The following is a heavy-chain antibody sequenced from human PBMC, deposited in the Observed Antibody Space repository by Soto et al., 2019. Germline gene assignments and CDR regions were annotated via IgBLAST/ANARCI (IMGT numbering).Heavy chain of an antibody. J-gene: IGHJ5*02. D-gene: IGHD3-10*01. CDR1: GYTFTSYG. CDR3: ARVKNYCSGSLWWWFDP. V-gene: IGHV1-18*01. Sequence: ASVKVACKASGYTFTSYGISWVRQAPGQGLEWMGWISAYNGNTNYAQKLQGRVTMTTDTSTSTAYMELRSLRSDDTAVYYCARVKNYCSGSLWWWFDPWGQGTLVTVSS. CDR2: ISAYNGNT.